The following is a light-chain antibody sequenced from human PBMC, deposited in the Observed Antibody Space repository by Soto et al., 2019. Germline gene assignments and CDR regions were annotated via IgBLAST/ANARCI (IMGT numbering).Light chain of an antibody. V-gene: IGKV1-5*01. CDR3: HQYNSYPLT. Sequence: DIQMTQSPSTLSASVGDRVTITCRASQSISSWLAWYQQKAGKAPKPLIYDASSLESGVPSRFSGSGSRTEFTLSIQSLQPDDLATYCFHQYNSYPLTFSGGNKVEIK. CDR1: QSISSW. CDR2: DAS. J-gene: IGKJ4*01.